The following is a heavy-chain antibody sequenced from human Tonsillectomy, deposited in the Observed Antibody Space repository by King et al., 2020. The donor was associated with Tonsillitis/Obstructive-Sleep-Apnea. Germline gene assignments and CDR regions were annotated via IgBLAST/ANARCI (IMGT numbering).Heavy chain of an antibody. CDR1: GGSFSGYY. CDR2: INHSGST. V-gene: IGHV4-34*01. J-gene: IGHJ4*02. D-gene: IGHD2-15*01. Sequence: VQLQQWGAGLLKPSETLSLTCAVYGGSFSGYYWSWIRQPPGKGLEWIGEINHSGSTNYNPSLKSRVPIPVDTSKNQFSLRLSSVTAADTAVYYCARGGSDATPQEFDCWGQGTLVTVSS. CDR3: ARGGSDATPQEFDC.